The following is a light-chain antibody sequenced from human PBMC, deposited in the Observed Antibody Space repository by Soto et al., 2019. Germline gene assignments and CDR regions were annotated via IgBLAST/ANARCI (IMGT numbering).Light chain of an antibody. CDR3: LLSYSGVWV. J-gene: IGLJ3*02. V-gene: IGLV7-46*01. CDR1: AGAVTSGHR. Sequence: QAVVTQEPSLTVSPGGTVTLTCGSSAGAVTSGHRPYWFQQKPGQAPRTLIHHTSDRHSWTPARFSGSLLGGKAALTLSGAQPEDEADYYCLLSYSGVWVFGGGTKLTVL. CDR2: HTS.